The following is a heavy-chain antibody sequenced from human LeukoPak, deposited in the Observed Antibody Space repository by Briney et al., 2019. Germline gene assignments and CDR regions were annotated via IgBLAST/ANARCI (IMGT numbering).Heavy chain of an antibody. CDR3: AREVRDGYNYYFDY. V-gene: IGHV1-69*10. CDR1: GGTFSSYA. CDR2: IIPILGIA. J-gene: IGHJ4*02. D-gene: IGHD5-24*01. Sequence: ASVKVSCKASGGTFSSYAISWVRQAPGQGLEWMGGIIPILGIANYAQKFQGRVTITADKSTSTAYMELSSLRSEDTAVYYCAREVRDGYNYYFDYWGQGTLVTVSS.